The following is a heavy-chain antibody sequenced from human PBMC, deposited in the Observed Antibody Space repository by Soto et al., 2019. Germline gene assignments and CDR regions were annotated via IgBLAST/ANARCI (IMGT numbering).Heavy chain of an antibody. D-gene: IGHD3-3*01. J-gene: IGHJ6*02. CDR3: ARGFTMPRHSYYYYGMDV. Sequence: QVQLVQSGAEVKKPGASVKVSCKASGYTFTSYDINWVRQATGQGLEWMGWMNPNSGNTGYAQKFQGRVTMTRNTSISTAYMELSSLRSEDTAVYYCARGFTMPRHSYYYYGMDVWGQGTTVTVSS. CDR1: GYTFTSYD. V-gene: IGHV1-8*01. CDR2: MNPNSGNT.